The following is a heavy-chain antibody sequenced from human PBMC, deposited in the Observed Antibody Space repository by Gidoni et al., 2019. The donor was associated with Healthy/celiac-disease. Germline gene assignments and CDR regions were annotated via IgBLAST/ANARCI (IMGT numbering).Heavy chain of an antibody. Sequence: QLQLQESGPGLVKPSETLSLTCSVSGGSISSSTYYWGWIRQPPGKGLEWIGSIYFSGSTYYNPSLKSRVTISVDTSKSQLSLKLSSVTAADTAVYYCARLGGLLGYCNGTSCYIGRGWFDPWGQGTLVTVSS. CDR2: IYFSGST. V-gene: IGHV4-39*01. CDR3: ARLGGLLGYCNGTSCYIGRGWFDP. J-gene: IGHJ5*02. CDR1: GGSISSSTYY. D-gene: IGHD2-2*02.